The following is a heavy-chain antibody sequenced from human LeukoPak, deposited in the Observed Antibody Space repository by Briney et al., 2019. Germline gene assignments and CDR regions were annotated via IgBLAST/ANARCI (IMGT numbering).Heavy chain of an antibody. CDR2: INHSGST. V-gene: IGHV4-34*01. D-gene: IGHD6-19*01. Sequence: SETLSLTCAVYGGSFSGYYWSWIRQPPGKGLEWIGEINHSGSTNYNPSLKSRVTISVDTSKNQFSLKLSSVTAADTAVYYCARLHIAVAGRHYFDYWGQGTLVTVAS. J-gene: IGHJ4*02. CDR1: GGSFSGYY. CDR3: ARLHIAVAGRHYFDY.